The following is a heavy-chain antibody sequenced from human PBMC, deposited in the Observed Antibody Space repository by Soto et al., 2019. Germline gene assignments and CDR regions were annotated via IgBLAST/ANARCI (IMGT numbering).Heavy chain of an antibody. CDR1: AGSFSGYY. J-gene: IGHJ2*01. CDR2: INDRGSI. D-gene: IGHD3-9*01. CDR3: ARASHDSLTGPPWVWYFGL. Sequence: QVQLQKWGAGPLRPLETLSLTCGVSAGSFSGYYWAWIRQSPGKGPEWIGEINDRGSINYNPCLKSRVSISVDTSKNHYSLNLRSETAADTTVYYCARASHDSLTGPPWVWYFGLWGRGTLVTVSS. V-gene: IGHV4-34*01.